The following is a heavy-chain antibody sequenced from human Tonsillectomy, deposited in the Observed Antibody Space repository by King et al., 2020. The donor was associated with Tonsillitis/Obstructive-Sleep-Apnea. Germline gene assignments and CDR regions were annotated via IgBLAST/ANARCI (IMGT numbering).Heavy chain of an antibody. Sequence: VQLQQWGAGLLKPSETLSLTCAVSGGSFSGYYWSWIRQPPGKGLEWIGEINHSGNTNYNPSLKSRVTISVDTSKNQLSLKLSSVTAADTAVYYCARGDYSNYGFDPWGQGTLVTVSS. CDR2: INHSGNT. CDR1: GGSFSGYY. D-gene: IGHD4-11*01. V-gene: IGHV4-34*01. J-gene: IGHJ5*02. CDR3: ARGDYSNYGFDP.